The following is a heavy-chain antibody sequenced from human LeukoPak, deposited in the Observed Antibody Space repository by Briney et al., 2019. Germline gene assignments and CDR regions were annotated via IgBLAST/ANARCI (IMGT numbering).Heavy chain of an antibody. Sequence: SVKVSCKASGGTFSSYAISRVRQAPGQGLEWMGGIIPIFGTANYAQKFQGRVTITADKSTSTAYMELSSLRSEDTAVYYCASGWNCSGGSCYSGDYWGQGTLVTVSS. CDR2: IIPIFGTA. V-gene: IGHV1-69*06. CDR1: GGTFSSYA. J-gene: IGHJ4*02. D-gene: IGHD2-15*01. CDR3: ASGWNCSGGSCYSGDY.